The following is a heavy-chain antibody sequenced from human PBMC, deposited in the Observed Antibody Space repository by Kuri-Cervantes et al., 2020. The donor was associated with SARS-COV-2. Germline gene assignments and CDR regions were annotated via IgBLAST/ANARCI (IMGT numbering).Heavy chain of an antibody. CDR1: GGAINTYNW. V-gene: IGHV4-4*02. Sequence: GSLRLSCVVSGGAINTYNWWTWVRQPPGKGPQWIGEIFHDGSTKFNPSLSLRGRVTMSLDKSKNHFSLNLTSVTAADTAVYYCARESTYTFDIWGQGTLVTVSS. CDR3: ARESTYTFDI. D-gene: IGHD2-2*02. CDR2: IFHDGST. J-gene: IGHJ3*02.